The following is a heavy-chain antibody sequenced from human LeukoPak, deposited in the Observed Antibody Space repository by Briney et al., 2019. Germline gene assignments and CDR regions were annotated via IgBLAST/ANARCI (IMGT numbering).Heavy chain of an antibody. D-gene: IGHD3-16*01. CDR2: IYYKGNA. Sequence: SETLSLTCTVSGGSISGSYWTWIRQPPGKGLEWIGQIYYKGNADYNPSLKSRVTLSVDTSKNQFSLKLTAMTAADTAVYYCAKFGVDYDMIVWGQGATVTVS. V-gene: IGHV4-59*01. CDR1: GGSISGSY. CDR3: AKFGVDYDMIV. J-gene: IGHJ6*02.